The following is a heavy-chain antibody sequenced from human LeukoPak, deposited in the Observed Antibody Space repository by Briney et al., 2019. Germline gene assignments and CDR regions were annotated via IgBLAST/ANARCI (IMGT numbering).Heavy chain of an antibody. J-gene: IGHJ3*02. D-gene: IGHD1-1*01. CDR3: ARFKVGTNTTQKNAFDI. V-gene: IGHV3-30*01. CDR2: ISFDATKE. Sequence: GGSLRLSCAALGFTFSNYAMPWVRQAPGKGLGWVAGISFDATKEYFGKSVKGRFTISRDNSKATLYLQMHRLRVEDTALYFCARFKVGTNTTQKNAFDIWGRGAVVAVSS. CDR1: GFTFSNYA.